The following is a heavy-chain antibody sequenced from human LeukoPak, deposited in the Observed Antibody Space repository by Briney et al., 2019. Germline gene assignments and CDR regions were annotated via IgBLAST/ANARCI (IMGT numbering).Heavy chain of an antibody. Sequence: PGGSLRLSCAASGFTFSSYAMSWARQAPGKGLEWVAYIPNDGNNKYHADSVKGRFTISRDNSKNTLYLQMNSLRAEDTAVYYCARDGYSSGWYVLDYWGQGTLVTVSS. CDR2: IPNDGNNK. D-gene: IGHD6-19*01. V-gene: IGHV3-30*02. CDR1: GFTFSSYA. CDR3: ARDGYSSGWYVLDY. J-gene: IGHJ4*02.